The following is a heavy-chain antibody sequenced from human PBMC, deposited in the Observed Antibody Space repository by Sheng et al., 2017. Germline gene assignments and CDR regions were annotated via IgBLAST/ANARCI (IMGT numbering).Heavy chain of an antibody. J-gene: IGHJ4*01. Sequence: QVHLVQSGAEVEKPGASVRVSCKTSGYKFTDHYIHWVRQAPGQGLEWMGWINPDNGGTYFTQNFQGRVTVTTDTSTRTAYMELNSLRSDDTAVYYCARGLGDSSGYYPSSDYWG. CDR1: GYKFTDHY. V-gene: IGHV1-2*02. CDR2: INPDNGGT. CDR3: ARGLGDSSGYYPSSDY. D-gene: IGHD6-19*01.